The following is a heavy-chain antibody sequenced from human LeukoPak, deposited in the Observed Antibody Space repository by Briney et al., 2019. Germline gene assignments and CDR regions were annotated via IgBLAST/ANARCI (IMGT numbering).Heavy chain of an antibody. CDR2: LGSGGDT. J-gene: IGHJ4*02. Sequence: GGSLRLSCAASGFTVSSYAMHWVRQPIGKGLEWVSALGSGGDTFYPGAVKGRFTISRENANHYSYLQTNSLRAEDPPKYYCARQTQSHGNFDCWGKRTIVTVSS. D-gene: IGHD1-26*01. CDR3: ARQTQSHGNFDC. V-gene: IGHV3-13*01. CDR1: GFTVSSYA.